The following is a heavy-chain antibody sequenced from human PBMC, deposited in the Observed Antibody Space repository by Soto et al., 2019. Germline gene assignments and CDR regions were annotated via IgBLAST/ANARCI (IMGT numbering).Heavy chain of an antibody. D-gene: IGHD5-12*01. CDR2: ISYDGSNK. CDR3: ARDREVEMATITGFDY. J-gene: IGHJ4*02. Sequence: QVQLVESGGGVVQPGRSLRLSCAASGFTFSSYAMHWVRQAPGKGLEWVAVISYDGSNKYYADSVKGRFTISRDNSKTTLYLQMNSLRAGDTAVYYCARDREVEMATITGFDYWGQGTLFTVSS. CDR1: GFTFSSYA. V-gene: IGHV3-30-3*01.